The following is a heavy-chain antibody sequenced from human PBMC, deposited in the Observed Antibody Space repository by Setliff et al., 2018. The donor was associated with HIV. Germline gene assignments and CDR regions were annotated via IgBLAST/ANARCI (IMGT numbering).Heavy chain of an antibody. D-gene: IGHD6-13*01. Sequence: SGTLSLTCNVSGGSISSYYWNWIRQPPGKGLEWIGYIYYSGNTNYNPSLKSRVIISVDTSKNQFSLKLNSVTAADTAVYYCSRGGGYSSSPSLWGQGTLVTVSS. CDR2: IYYSGNT. J-gene: IGHJ4*02. V-gene: IGHV4-59*01. CDR3: SRGGGYSSSPSL. CDR1: GGSISSYY.